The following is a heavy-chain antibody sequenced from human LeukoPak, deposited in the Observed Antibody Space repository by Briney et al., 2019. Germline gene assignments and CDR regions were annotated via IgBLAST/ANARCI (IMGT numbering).Heavy chain of an antibody. CDR1: GFTFSSYW. CDR3: AREGKGYYYDSSGYYFDY. D-gene: IGHD3-22*01. V-gene: IGHV3-7*01. J-gene: IGHJ4*02. CDR2: IKQDGSEK. Sequence: PGGSLRLSCAASGFTFSSYWMSWVRQAPGKGLEWVANIKQDGSEKYYVDSVKGRFTISRDNAKNSLYLQMNSLRAEDTAVYYWAREGKGYYYDSSGYYFDYWGQGTLVTVSS.